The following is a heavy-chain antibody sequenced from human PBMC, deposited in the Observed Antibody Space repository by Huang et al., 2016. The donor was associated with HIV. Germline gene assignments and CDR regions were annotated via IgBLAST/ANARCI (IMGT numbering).Heavy chain of an antibody. CDR2: ISYDESNK. V-gene: IGHV3-30-3*01. CDR3: ATGYCSGGSCPLDY. J-gene: IGHJ4*02. CDR1: GFTFENYA. D-gene: IGHD2-15*01. Sequence: QVQLVESGGGVVQPGRSLRLSCLASGFTFENYAMHWVRQATGKVLEWVAVISYDESNKSYADSGKGRFTISRDNFKNTFYLEMNSLRVEDTAVYYCATGYCSGGSCPLDYWGQGTLVTVYS.